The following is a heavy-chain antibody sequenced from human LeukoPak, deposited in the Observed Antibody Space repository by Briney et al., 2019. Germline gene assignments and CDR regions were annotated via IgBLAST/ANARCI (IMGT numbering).Heavy chain of an antibody. D-gene: IGHD6-13*01. Sequence: PPGSLSLSCAASGSTFSSNAMSWAREAPGKGREWDSALSGSGDSTYYADSVKGRVTISRDNSDNTLYLQMSSLRAEDTAMYYCAKAWGVAATTTIAFHSWGRGTMVTVSS. V-gene: IGHV3-23*01. CDR3: AKAWGVAATTTIAFHS. CDR2: LSGSGDST. CDR1: GSTFSSNA. J-gene: IGHJ3*02.